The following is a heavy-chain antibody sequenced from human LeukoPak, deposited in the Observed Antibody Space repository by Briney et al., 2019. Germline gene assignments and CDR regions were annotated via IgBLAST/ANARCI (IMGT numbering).Heavy chain of an antibody. D-gene: IGHD5-18*01. J-gene: IGHJ4*02. CDR1: GFTFSSYA. CDR2: ISYDGSNK. Sequence: QPGGSLRLSCAASGFTFSSYAMHWVRQAPGKGLEWVAVISYDGSNKYYADSVKGRFTISRDNSKNTLYLQMNSLRAEDTAVYYCARDPSPPYTAMVESYFDYWGQGTLVTVSS. CDR3: ARDPSPPYTAMVESYFDY. V-gene: IGHV3-30-3*01.